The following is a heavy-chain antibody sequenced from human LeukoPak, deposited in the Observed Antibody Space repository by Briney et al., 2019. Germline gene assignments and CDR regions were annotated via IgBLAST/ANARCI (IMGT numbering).Heavy chain of an antibody. CDR1: GFTFSSYA. D-gene: IGHD6-19*01. CDR3: ARPSGWSFPFED. V-gene: IGHV3-30*04. Sequence: GRSLRLSCAASGFTFSSYAMHWVRQAPGKGLEWVAVISYDGSNKYYADSVKGRFTISRDNSKNTLYLQMNSLRAEDTAVYYCARPSGWSFPFEDWGQGTLVTVSS. CDR2: ISYDGSNK. J-gene: IGHJ4*02.